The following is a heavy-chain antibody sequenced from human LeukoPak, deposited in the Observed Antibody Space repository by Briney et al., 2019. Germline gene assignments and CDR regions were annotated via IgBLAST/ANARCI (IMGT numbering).Heavy chain of an antibody. CDR3: AREPHDFWSGFGSYYFDY. CDR2: IYYSGST. D-gene: IGHD3-3*01. CDR1: GGSISSYY. J-gene: IGHJ4*02. Sequence: SETLSLTCTVSGGSISSYYWSWIRQPPGKGLEWIGYIYYSGSTNYSPSLESRVTISVDTSKNQFSLNLSSVTAADTAAYYCAREPHDFWSGFGSYYFDYWGQGTLVTVSS. V-gene: IGHV4-59*12.